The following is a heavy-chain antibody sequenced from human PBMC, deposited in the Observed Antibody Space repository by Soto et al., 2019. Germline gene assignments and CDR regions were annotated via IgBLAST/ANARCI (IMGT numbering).Heavy chain of an antibody. CDR1: GGSIGTYY. CDR2: IYYRGNT. CDR3: GRHPGYYDILTGYTTYYFDY. Sequence: QVQLQESGPGLVKPSETLSLTCTVSGGSIGTYYWSWIRQPPGKGLEWIGYIYYRGNTDYNPSPKSRVTISLDTPKNQFSLKLSSVTAADTAVYYCGRHPGYYDILTGYTTYYFDYWGQGILVTVSS. D-gene: IGHD3-9*01. J-gene: IGHJ4*02. V-gene: IGHV4-59*08.